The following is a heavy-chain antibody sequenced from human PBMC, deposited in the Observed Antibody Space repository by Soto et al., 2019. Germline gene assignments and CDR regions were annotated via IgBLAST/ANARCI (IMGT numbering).Heavy chain of an antibody. J-gene: IGHJ5*02. D-gene: IGHD2-15*01. V-gene: IGHV1-69*06. CDR3: ARETPYYCSGSGCRENWFDP. Sequence: SVKVSCKASGGTFSSYAISWVRQAPGQGLEWMGGIIPIFGTANYAQKFQGRVTITADKSTSTAYMELSSLRSEDTAVYYCARETPYYCSGSGCRENWFDPWGQGTLVTVSS. CDR1: GGTFSSYA. CDR2: IIPIFGTA.